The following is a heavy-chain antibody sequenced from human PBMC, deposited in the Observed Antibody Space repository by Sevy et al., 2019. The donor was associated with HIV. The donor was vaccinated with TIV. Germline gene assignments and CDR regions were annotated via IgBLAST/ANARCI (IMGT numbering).Heavy chain of an antibody. D-gene: IGHD3-22*01. V-gene: IGHV3-30*18. Sequence: GGSLRLSCAASGFTFSSYGMHWVRQAPGKGLEWVAVISYDGSNKYYADSVKGGFTISRDNSKNTLYLQMNSLRAEDTAVYYCAKDLSQFDICDSSGYLCYWGQGTLVTASS. J-gene: IGHJ4*02. CDR1: GFTFSSYG. CDR2: ISYDGSNK. CDR3: AKDLSQFDICDSSGYLCY.